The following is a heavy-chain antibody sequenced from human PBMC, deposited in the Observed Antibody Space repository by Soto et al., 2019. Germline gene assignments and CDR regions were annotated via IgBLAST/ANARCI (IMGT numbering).Heavy chain of an antibody. Sequence: PGGSLRLSCAASGFTFSRYSMNWVRQAPGKGLEWVSSISSTTNYIYYADSMKGRFTVSRDNAKNSVYLDMNSLRAEDTAVYYCARESEDLTSNFDYWGQGTLVTVSS. V-gene: IGHV3-21*01. CDR1: GFTFSRYS. J-gene: IGHJ4*02. CDR3: ARESEDLTSNFDY. CDR2: ISSTTNYI.